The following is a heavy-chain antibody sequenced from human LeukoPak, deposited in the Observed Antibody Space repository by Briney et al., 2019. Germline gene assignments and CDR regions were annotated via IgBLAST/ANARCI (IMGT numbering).Heavy chain of an antibody. D-gene: IGHD6-13*01. CDR1: GFTFSSYW. Sequence: GGSLTLSCAPSGFTFSSYWMHWVRQPPGKGRVWVSRINTDGSSTSYADSVKGRFTISRDSAKNTLYLQMNSLRAEDTAVYYCARVGYGGTWYVDYWGQGTLVTVSS. J-gene: IGHJ4*02. CDR2: INTDGSST. CDR3: ARVGYGGTWYVDY. V-gene: IGHV3-74*01.